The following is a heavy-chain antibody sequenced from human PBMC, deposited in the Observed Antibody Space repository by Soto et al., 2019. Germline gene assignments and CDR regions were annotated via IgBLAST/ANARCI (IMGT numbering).Heavy chain of an antibody. CDR3: ARTSPVRRYYYSGMDV. J-gene: IGHJ6*02. V-gene: IGHV4-31*03. Sequence: QVQLQESGPGLVKPSQTLSLTCTVSGGSISSGGYYWSWIRQHPGKGLEWIGYIYYSGSTYYNPFRKGRVTISXXTXKXXFSLKLSSVTAADTAVYYCARTSPVRRYYYSGMDVWGQGTTVTVSS. CDR1: GGSISSGGYY. CDR2: IYYSGST.